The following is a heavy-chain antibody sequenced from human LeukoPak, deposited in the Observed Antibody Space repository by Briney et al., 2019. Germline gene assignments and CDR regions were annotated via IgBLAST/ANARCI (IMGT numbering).Heavy chain of an antibody. Sequence: PGGSLRLSCAASGFTFSSYAMSWVHQAPGKGLEWVSAISASGASTYYADSVKGRFTISRDKSKNTLYLQMSSLRAEDTAIYYCAKDQYSGSFTAFDYWGQGTLVTVSS. CDR1: GFTFSSYA. D-gene: IGHD1-26*01. V-gene: IGHV3-23*01. CDR3: AKDQYSGSFTAFDY. J-gene: IGHJ4*02. CDR2: ISASGAST.